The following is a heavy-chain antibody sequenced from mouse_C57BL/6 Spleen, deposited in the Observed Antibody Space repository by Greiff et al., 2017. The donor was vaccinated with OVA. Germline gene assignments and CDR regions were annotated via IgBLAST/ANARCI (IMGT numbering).Heavy chain of an antibody. Sequence: QVQLQQPGAELVKPGASVKMSCKASGYTFTSYWITWVKQRPGQGLEWIGDIYPGSGSTNYNEKFKSKATLTVDKSSSTAYMQLNSLTSDDSAVDYCARSNYYSSSFYYFDYWGQGTTLTVSS. V-gene: IGHV1-55*01. CDR3: ARSNYYSSSFYYFDY. CDR1: GYTFTSYW. J-gene: IGHJ2*01. D-gene: IGHD1-1*01. CDR2: IYPGSGST.